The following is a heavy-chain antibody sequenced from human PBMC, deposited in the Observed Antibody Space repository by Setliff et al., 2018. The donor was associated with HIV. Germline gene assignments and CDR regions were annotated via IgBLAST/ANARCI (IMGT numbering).Heavy chain of an antibody. CDR1: GGSISSYFSSYF. CDR2: ISTNGNT. Sequence: PSETLSLTCSVSGGSISSYFSSYFWTWIRQPAGKGLEWIGRISTNGNTNYNPSLKRRVTISIDTSRNQFSLTVSSVTAADTAVYYCAREIPYSYGGRGHPLWGQGTLVTVSS. CDR3: AREIPYSYGGRGHPL. V-gene: IGHV4-61*02. J-gene: IGHJ4*02. D-gene: IGHD3-22*01.